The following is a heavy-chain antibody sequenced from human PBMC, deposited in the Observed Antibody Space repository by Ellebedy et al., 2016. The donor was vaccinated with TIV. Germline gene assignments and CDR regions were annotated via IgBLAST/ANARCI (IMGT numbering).Heavy chain of an antibody. V-gene: IGHV3-7*03. CDR3: ARGWIYYYDSSGYYPPEN. CDR2: IKQDGSEK. CDR1: GFTFSSYW. Sequence: GESLKISCAASGFTFSSYWMSWVRQAPGKGLEWVANIKQDGSEKYYVDSVKGRFTISRDNAKNSLYLQMNSLRAEDTAVYYCARGWIYYYDSSGYYPPENWGQGTLVTVSS. D-gene: IGHD3-22*01. J-gene: IGHJ4*02.